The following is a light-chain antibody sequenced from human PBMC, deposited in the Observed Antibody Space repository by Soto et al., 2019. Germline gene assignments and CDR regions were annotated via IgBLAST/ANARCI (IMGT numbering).Light chain of an antibody. CDR1: QSVSSY. Sequence: EIVLTQSPATLSLSPGERATLSCRASQSVSSYLAWYQQKPGQAPRLLIYDASNMATGIPARFSGSGSGTDFTLTISSLEPEDFAVYYCQQRSNWPPFTLGPGTKVDIK. V-gene: IGKV3-11*01. J-gene: IGKJ3*01. CDR2: DAS. CDR3: QQRSNWPPFT.